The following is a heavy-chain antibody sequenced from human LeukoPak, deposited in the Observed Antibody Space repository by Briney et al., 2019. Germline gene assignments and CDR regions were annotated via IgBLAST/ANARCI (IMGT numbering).Heavy chain of an antibody. D-gene: IGHD3-10*01. CDR2: VGHRGSS. V-gene: IGHV4-34*01. Sequence: SETLSLTCAVYGGSFSGFYWSWIRQPPGKGLEWIGQVGHRGSSNYNPSLKSRVTISVDTSKNQFSLKLSSVTAADTAVYYCARGAGSGSYRPFDYWGQGTLVTVSS. J-gene: IGHJ4*02. CDR1: GGSFSGFY. CDR3: ARGAGSGSYRPFDY.